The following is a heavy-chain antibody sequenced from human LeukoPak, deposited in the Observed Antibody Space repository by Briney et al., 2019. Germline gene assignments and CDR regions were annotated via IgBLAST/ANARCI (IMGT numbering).Heavy chain of an antibody. CDR3: AKEPPRGYYMDV. CDR2: IRYDGSNK. CDR1: GFTFSSYG. Sequence: GGSLRLSCAASGFTFSSYGMHWVRQAPGKGLEWVAFIRYDGSNKYYADSVKGRFTISKDNSKNTLYLQMNSLRAEDTAVYYCAKEPPRGYYMDVWGKGTTVTVSS. V-gene: IGHV3-30*02. D-gene: IGHD2-15*01. J-gene: IGHJ6*03.